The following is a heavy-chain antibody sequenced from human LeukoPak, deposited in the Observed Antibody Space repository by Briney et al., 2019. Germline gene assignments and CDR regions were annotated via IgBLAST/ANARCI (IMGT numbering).Heavy chain of an antibody. Sequence: GGSLRLSCGGSGFPFGSYVMSWVRQAPGKGLEWIAYINHNAEMIFYPDFVKGRFTISRDNPKKSLYLQMNALRYEDTAIYYCARGHDWAFDLWGQGTLVTVSS. CDR1: GFPFGSYV. CDR2: INHNAEMI. CDR3: ARGHDWAFDL. D-gene: IGHD3-9*01. J-gene: IGHJ4*02. V-gene: IGHV3-48*02.